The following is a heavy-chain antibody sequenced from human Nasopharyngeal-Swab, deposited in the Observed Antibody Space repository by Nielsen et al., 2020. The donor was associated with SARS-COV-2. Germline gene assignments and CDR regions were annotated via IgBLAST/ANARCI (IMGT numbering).Heavy chain of an antibody. Sequence: SVKVSRKASRGTFSRYAISWVRPAPGQGLEWMGGIIPIFGTANYAQKFQGRVTMTEDTSTDTAYMELSSLRSEDTAVYYCATGEQWLVQWFDPWGQGTLVTVSS. V-gene: IGHV1-69*06. CDR2: IIPIFGTA. J-gene: IGHJ5*02. D-gene: IGHD6-19*01. CDR1: RGTFSRYA. CDR3: ATGEQWLVQWFDP.